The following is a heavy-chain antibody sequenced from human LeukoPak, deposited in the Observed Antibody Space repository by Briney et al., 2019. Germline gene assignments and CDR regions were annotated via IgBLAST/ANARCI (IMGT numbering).Heavy chain of an antibody. CDR2: IYPNDSHT. CDR1: GSIFTYYW. V-gene: IGHV5-51*01. CDR3: ARLPNSGADLTWFDP. D-gene: IGHD3-10*01. Sequence: GASLQISCKASGSIFTYYWIAWVRPLPGKGLEWMGIIYPNDSHTRYSPSFQGQVTISANKSISTAYLLWSSLKASDTAMYYCARLPNSGADLTWFDPWGQGTLVTVSS. J-gene: IGHJ5*02.